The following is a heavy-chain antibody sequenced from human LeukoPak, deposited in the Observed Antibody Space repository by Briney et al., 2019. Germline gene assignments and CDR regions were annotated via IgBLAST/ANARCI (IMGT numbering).Heavy chain of an antibody. Sequence: ASLKVSCKASGYTFTGYYMHWVRQAPGQGLEWMGWINPNSGGTDYAQKFRGRVTMTRDTSISTAYMELSSLKSDDTAIYYCARGTTRYGLDVWGQGTTVTVSS. V-gene: IGHV1-2*02. CDR1: GYTFTGYY. J-gene: IGHJ6*02. CDR2: INPNSGGT. CDR3: ARGTTRYGLDV. D-gene: IGHD4-17*01.